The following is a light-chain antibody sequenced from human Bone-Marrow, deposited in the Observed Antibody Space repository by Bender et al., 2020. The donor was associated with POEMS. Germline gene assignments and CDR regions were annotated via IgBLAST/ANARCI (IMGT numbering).Light chain of an antibody. J-gene: IGLJ3*02. CDR3: SSFAGGNNLM. V-gene: IGLV2-8*01. CDR1: GSDVGGYDY. Sequence: QSVLTQPPSASGSPGQSVTISCTGTGSDVGGYDYVSWYQQHPGKAPKLLICEVTKRPSGVPARFSGSKSGNTASLTVSGLQAEDEADYYCSSFAGGNNLMFGGGTKLTVL. CDR2: EVT.